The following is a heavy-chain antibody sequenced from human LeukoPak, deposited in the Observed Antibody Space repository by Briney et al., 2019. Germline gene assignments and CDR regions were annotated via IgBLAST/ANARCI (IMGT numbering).Heavy chain of an antibody. CDR1: GFNFHDYG. J-gene: IGHJ4*02. CDR3: TGNYYGSGSYADFDY. D-gene: IGHD3-10*01. CDR2: INWNGGST. V-gene: IGHV3-20*04. Sequence: PGGSLRLSCAASGFNFHDYGMSWVRHAPGKGLEWVSSINWNGGSTGYADSVKGRFTISRDNAKNSLYLQMNSLRAEDTALYYCTGNYYGSGSYADFDYWGQGTLVTVSS.